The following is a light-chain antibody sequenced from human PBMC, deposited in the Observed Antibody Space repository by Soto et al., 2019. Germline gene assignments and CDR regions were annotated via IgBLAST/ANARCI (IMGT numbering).Light chain of an antibody. J-gene: IGLJ1*01. CDR1: SSDVGGYNY. Sequence: QSVLTQPASVSGSPGQSITISCTGTSSDVGGYNYVSWYQQHPGKAPKFMIYDVSNRPSGVSDRFSGSKSGNTASLTISGLQAEDEADYYCSSYSSSSTLYVFGTGTKLTVL. CDR3: SSYSSSSTLYV. CDR2: DVS. V-gene: IGLV2-14*03.